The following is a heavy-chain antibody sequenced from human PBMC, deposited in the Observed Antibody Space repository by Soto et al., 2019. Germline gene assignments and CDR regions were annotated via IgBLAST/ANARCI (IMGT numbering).Heavy chain of an antibody. CDR3: XXXXXXXXXGAENLKH. J-gene: IGHJ1*01. V-gene: IGHV1-3*01. Sequence: QVHLVQSGAEVKKPGASVRVSCKASGYSVTDYAIHWVRQAPGQTFEWMGWVNPANGHTKYSEKYQGRVTISWDTXXXTAXXXXXXXXXXXXXXXXXXXXXXXXXXGAENLKHWGQGTLVTVSS. CDR2: VNPANGHT. CDR1: GYSVTDYA.